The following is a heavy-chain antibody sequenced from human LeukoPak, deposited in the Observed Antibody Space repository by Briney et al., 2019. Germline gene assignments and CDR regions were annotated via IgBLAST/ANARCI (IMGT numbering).Heavy chain of an antibody. CDR2: INPNSGGT. CDR3: AREDIVVVVAATRGGYYGMDV. J-gene: IGHJ6*02. Sequence: ASVKVSFKASGYTFTGYYMHWVRQAPGQGPEWMGWINPNSGGTNYAQKFHGRVTMTRDTSISTAYMELSRLRSDDTAVYYCAREDIVVVVAATRGGYYGMDVWGQGTTVTVSS. V-gene: IGHV1-2*02. CDR1: GYTFTGYY. D-gene: IGHD2-15*01.